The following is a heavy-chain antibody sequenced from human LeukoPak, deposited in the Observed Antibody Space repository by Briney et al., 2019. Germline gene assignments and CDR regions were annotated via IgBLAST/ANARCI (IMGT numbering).Heavy chain of an antibody. D-gene: IGHD6-19*01. Sequence: GGSLRLSCATSGFIFSNYAFHWVRQAPGKGLEWVAVIWADGSDKYYADSVKGRFTISRDKSDNMVSLQMDSQRVEDTAVYYCVREGAVAGSVVRNWFDRWGQGNLVTVSS. J-gene: IGHJ5*02. V-gene: IGHV3-33*01. CDR2: IWADGSDK. CDR1: GFIFSNYA. CDR3: VREGAVAGSVVRNWFDR.